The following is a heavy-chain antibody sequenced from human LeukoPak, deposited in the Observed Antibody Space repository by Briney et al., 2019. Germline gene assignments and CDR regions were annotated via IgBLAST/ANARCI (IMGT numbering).Heavy chain of an antibody. V-gene: IGHV4-4*07. CDR1: GGSISSYY. J-gene: IGHJ4*02. CDR2: IYTSGST. CDR3: ARGAYYASGNYFDY. Sequence: SETLSLTCTVSGGSISSYYWSWIRQPPGKGLEWIGRIYTSGSTNYNPSLKSRVTMSVNTSKNYFSLKLSSGTAADTAVYYCARGAYYASGNYFDYWGLGALVSVSS. D-gene: IGHD3-10*01.